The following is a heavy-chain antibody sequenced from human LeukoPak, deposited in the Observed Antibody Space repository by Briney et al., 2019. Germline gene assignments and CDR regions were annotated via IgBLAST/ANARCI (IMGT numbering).Heavy chain of an antibody. Sequence: KPSETLSLTCTVSGGSISSYYWSWIRQPAGKGLEWIGRIYTSGSTNYNPSLKSRVTMSVDTSKNQFSLKLSSVTAADTAVYYCARDGIVVVPAAINWYFDLWGRGTLVTVSS. D-gene: IGHD2-2*01. J-gene: IGHJ2*01. CDR3: ARDGIVVVPAAINWYFDL. V-gene: IGHV4-4*07. CDR1: GGSISSYY. CDR2: IYTSGST.